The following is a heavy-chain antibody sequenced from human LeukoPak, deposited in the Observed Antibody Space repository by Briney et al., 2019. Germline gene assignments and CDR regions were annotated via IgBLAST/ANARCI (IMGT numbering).Heavy chain of an antibody. V-gene: IGHV1-24*01. J-gene: IGHJ6*02. CDR3: ATLGRLPAAHNYYYYGMGV. D-gene: IGHD2-2*01. Sequence: ASVKVSCKVSGYTLTELSMHWVRQAPGKGLEWMGGFDPEDGETIYAQKFQGRVTMTEDTSTDTAYMELSSLRSEDTAVYYCATLGRLPAAHNYYYYGMGVWGQGTTVTVSS. CDR1: GYTLTELS. CDR2: FDPEDGET.